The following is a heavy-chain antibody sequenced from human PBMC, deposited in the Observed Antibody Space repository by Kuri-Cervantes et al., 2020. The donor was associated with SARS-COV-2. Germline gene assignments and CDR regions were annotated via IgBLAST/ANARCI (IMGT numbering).Heavy chain of an antibody. Sequence: SETLSLTCAVYGGSFSGYYWSWIRQPPGKGLEWIGEINHSGSTNYNPSLKSRVTISVDTSKNQFSLKLSSVTAADTAVYYCARWEVPASMSHFDPWGQGTLVTVSS. D-gene: IGHD2-2*01. CDR3: ARWEVPASMSHFDP. J-gene: IGHJ5*02. CDR2: INHSGST. CDR1: GGSFSGYY. V-gene: IGHV4-34*01.